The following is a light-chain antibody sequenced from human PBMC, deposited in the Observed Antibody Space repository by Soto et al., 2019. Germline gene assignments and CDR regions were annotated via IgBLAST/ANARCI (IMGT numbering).Light chain of an antibody. CDR3: MKGTHWQIN. J-gene: IGKJ5*01. V-gene: IGKV2-30*02. CDR2: KAY. CDR1: QSLVHSDGIAY. Sequence: DVLIPQSPLSLPVTLGHPASISCRSHQSLVHSDGIAYFSWFQQRPGRSPRSIIYKAYNRESGVKDRFSGSGSGTDFAMKIRRVEAEDVGVYYCMKGTHWQINCGKGKRLALK.